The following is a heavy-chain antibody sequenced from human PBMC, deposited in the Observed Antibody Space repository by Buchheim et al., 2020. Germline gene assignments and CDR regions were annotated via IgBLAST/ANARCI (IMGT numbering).Heavy chain of an antibody. J-gene: IGHJ4*01. CDR2: IFQTDST. CDR1: GDSISPYY. V-gene: IGHV4-59*01. D-gene: IGHD2-15*01. Sequence: QVQLQESGPRLVKPSETLSLTCTVSGDSISPYYWSWIRQPPGKGLEWIGYIFQTDSTNYNPSLRSRVTLSLDRSKNQFSLNLGSVTAADTAVYFCARKRHVGGGDFDYWGHGIL. CDR3: ARKRHVGGGDFDY.